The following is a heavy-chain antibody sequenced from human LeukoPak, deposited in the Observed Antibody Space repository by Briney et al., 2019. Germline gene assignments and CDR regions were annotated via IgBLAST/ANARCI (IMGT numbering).Heavy chain of an antibody. D-gene: IGHD6-13*01. CDR2: INPNSGGT. CDR1: GYIFTGYY. J-gene: IGHJ5*02. Sequence: GASVKVSCKASGYIFTGYYMHWVRQAPGQGLEWMGWINPNSGGTNYAQKLQGRVTMTTDTSTSTAYMELRSLRSDDPAVYYCARARIQQPLVGRAGCDPRGQETLVT. V-gene: IGHV1-2*02. CDR3: ARARIQQPLVGRAGCDP.